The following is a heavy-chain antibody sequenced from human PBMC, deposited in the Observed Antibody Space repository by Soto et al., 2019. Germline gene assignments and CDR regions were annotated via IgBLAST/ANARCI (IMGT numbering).Heavy chain of an antibody. J-gene: IGHJ4*02. CDR3: ARVRGWVATIKGAYYFDY. Sequence: SETLSLTCAAYGGSFSGYYWSWIRQPPGKGLEWIGEINHSGSTNYNPSLKSRVTISVDTSKNQFSLKLSSVTAADTAVYYCARVRGWVATIKGAYYFDYWGQGTLVTVSS. V-gene: IGHV4-34*01. CDR2: INHSGST. D-gene: IGHD5-12*01. CDR1: GGSFSGYY.